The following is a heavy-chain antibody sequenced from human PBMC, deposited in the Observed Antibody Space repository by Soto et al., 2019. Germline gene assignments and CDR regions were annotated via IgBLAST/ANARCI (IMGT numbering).Heavy chain of an antibody. Sequence: SETLSLTCTVSGVSISNYYWSWIRQPPGNGLEWIGHILYTGSAKYNPSLKSRVTMSLDTSKNQFSLKLTSVTAADTAVYYCARYSSISDWFDPWDQGTLVTVSS. CDR1: GVSISNYY. CDR2: ILYTGSA. D-gene: IGHD6-13*01. J-gene: IGHJ5*01. CDR3: ARYSSISDWFDP. V-gene: IGHV4-59*01.